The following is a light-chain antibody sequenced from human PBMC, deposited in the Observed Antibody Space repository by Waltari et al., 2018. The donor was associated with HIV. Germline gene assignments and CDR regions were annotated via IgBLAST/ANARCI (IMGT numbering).Light chain of an antibody. CDR2: DAS. J-gene: IGKJ4*01. Sequence: ELVLTQSLATLSFSPGERATLSCRASQSVSSYLAWYQQKPGQAPRLLIYDASNRATGIPARFSGSGSGTDFTLTISSLEPEDFAVYYCQQRSNWPPLTFGGGTKVEIK. CDR3: QQRSNWPPLT. V-gene: IGKV3-11*01. CDR1: QSVSSY.